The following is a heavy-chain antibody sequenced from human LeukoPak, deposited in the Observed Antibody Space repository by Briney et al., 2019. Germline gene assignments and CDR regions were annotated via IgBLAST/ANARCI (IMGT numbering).Heavy chain of an antibody. Sequence: SGRSLRLSCAASGFTFSMNGMHWVRQAPGKGPEWVAVLSYDGKNVGYADSAKGRFTISRDNSKNTLYLQMNSLRPGDTAVYYCARDGVSSGWPLDFWGQGTLVTVSS. D-gene: IGHD6-19*01. J-gene: IGHJ4*02. CDR2: LSYDGKNV. V-gene: IGHV3-30*03. CDR3: ARDGVSSGWPLDF. CDR1: GFTFSMNG.